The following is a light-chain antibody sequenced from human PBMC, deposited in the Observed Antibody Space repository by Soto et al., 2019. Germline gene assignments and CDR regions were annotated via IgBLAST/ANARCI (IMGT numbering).Light chain of an antibody. V-gene: IGLV1-40*01. CDR3: QSYDSFIV. Sequence: QSVLTQPPSVSAAPGQRVTISCTGSSSNIGAGFDVHWYQQLPGTAPKLLIYANRNRPSGVPERFSASKSGTSASLAITGLQAEDEADYYCQSYDSFIVFGTGTKLTVL. CDR2: ANR. J-gene: IGLJ1*01. CDR1: SSNIGAGFD.